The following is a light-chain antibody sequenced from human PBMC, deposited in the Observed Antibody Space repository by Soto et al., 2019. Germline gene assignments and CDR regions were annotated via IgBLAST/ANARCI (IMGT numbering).Light chain of an antibody. J-gene: IGKJ1*01. CDR1: QNINDL. CDR3: QQYNSYSRI. Sequence: DIQMTQSPSTLSASVGDRVTITCRASQNINDLLAWYQQKPGKAPKLLIYDTSSLESGVPSRFSGSGSGTEFTLTITSLQPDDFATYYCQQYNSYSRIFGQGTKVDIK. V-gene: IGKV1-5*01. CDR2: DTS.